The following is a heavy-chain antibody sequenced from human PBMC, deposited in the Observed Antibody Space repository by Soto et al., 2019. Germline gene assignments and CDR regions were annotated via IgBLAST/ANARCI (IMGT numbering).Heavy chain of an antibody. Sequence: SVKVSCKASGGTFSSYAISWVRQAPGQGLEWMGGIIPIFGTANYAQKFQGRVTITADESTSTAYMELSSLRSEDTAVYYCARVLISSGWTVYYYYYGMDVWGQGTTVTVSS. CDR2: IIPIFGTA. D-gene: IGHD6-19*01. J-gene: IGHJ6*02. V-gene: IGHV1-69*13. CDR3: ARVLISSGWTVYYYYYGMDV. CDR1: GGTFSSYA.